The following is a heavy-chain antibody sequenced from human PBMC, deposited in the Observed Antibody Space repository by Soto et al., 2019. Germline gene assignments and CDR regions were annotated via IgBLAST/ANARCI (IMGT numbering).Heavy chain of an antibody. CDR2: IYHSGAT. CDR3: AREMSYYFDS. J-gene: IGHJ4*02. Sequence: QVLLQESGSGLVKPSQTLVLTCTVSGDSISRDGFSWSWIRQPPGKGLEWIGYIYHSGATFYNPSLKSRVTTSIDKSKNHFSLRLSSVTAADTAFYYCAREMSYYFDSWGQGILVTVSS. CDR1: GDSISRDGFS. V-gene: IGHV4-30-2*01.